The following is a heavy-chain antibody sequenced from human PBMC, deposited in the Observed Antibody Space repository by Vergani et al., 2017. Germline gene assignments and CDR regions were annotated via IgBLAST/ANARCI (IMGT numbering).Heavy chain of an antibody. CDR1: EINFSYYW. V-gene: IGHV3-7*03. J-gene: IGHJ4*02. Sequence: EMDLVESGGGLVEPGGSLRLSCVVSEINFSYYWMTWIRQAPGKGLEWVAHINEHGSEQFYEDSVKGRFTISRDNSKNSLYLQMNSLRTEDTALYYCAKALREYSSSCADYWGQGTLVTVSS. D-gene: IGHD6-6*01. CDR2: INEHGSEQ. CDR3: AKALREYSSSCADY.